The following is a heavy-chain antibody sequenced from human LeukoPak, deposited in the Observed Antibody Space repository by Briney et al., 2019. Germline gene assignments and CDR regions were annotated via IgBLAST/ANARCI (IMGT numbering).Heavy chain of an antibody. J-gene: IGHJ4*02. Sequence: PGGSLRLSCAASGFTFSDYYMIWIRQAPGKGLEWVSYISSSGSTVYYADSVKGRFTISRDNAKNSLYLQMNSLRAEDTAVYYCARVAYDFWSGQYYFDYWGQGTLVTVSS. V-gene: IGHV3-11*01. D-gene: IGHD3-3*01. CDR3: ARVAYDFWSGQYYFDY. CDR2: ISSSGSTV. CDR1: GFTFSDYY.